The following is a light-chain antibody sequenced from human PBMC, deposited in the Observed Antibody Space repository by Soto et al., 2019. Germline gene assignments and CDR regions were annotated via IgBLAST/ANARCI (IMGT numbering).Light chain of an antibody. Sequence: QSVLTQPPSVSVAPRQKVTISCSGSSSNIGNNFVSWYQHLPGTAPKLLIYDDNKRPSGIPDRVSGTKSGTSATLDITGLQTGDEAHYYCATWDSSLISGVFGGGTKLTVL. V-gene: IGLV1-51*01. CDR3: ATWDSSLISGV. CDR2: DDN. CDR1: SSNIGNNF. J-gene: IGLJ2*01.